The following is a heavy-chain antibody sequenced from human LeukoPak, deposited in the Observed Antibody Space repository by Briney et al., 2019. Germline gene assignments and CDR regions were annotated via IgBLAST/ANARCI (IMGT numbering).Heavy chain of an antibody. CDR2: IYTSGST. CDR3: ARQSRVYGSGWYGGGWFDP. Sequence: SETLSLACTVSGGSISSYYWSWIRQPPGKGLEWIGYIYTSGSTNYNPSLKSRVTISVDTSKNQFSLKLSSVTAADTAVYYCARQSRVYGSGWYGGGWFDPWGQGTLVTVPS. J-gene: IGHJ5*02. D-gene: IGHD6-19*01. V-gene: IGHV4-4*09. CDR1: GGSISSYY.